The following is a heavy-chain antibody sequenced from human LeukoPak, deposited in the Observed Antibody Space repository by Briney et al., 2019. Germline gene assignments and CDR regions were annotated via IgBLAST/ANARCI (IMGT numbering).Heavy chain of an antibody. J-gene: IGHJ4*02. CDR1: GGSISSGDYY. CDR2: IYYSGST. CDR3: ARERVVIAAFDY. D-gene: IGHD2-21*01. V-gene: IGHV4-30-4*08. Sequence: SETLSLTCTVSGGSISSGDYYWSWIRQPPGKGLEWIGYIYYSGSTYYNPPLKSRVTISVDTSKNQFSLKLSSVTAADTAVYYCARERVVIAAFDYWGQGTLVTVS.